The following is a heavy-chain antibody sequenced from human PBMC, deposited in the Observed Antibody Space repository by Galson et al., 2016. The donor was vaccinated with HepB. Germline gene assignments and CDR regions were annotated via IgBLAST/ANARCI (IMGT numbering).Heavy chain of an antibody. Sequence: SVKVSCKASGYTFSNYGISWVRQAPGQGLEWMGWISVYNGNTNYAQKIRGRVTLTTDTSTNTAYMELRSLRSDDTAVCYCVRGPPDGCGGSTCYLGAFEIWGQGTVVTVSS. J-gene: IGHJ3*02. D-gene: IGHD2-21*01. CDR1: GYTFSNYG. V-gene: IGHV1-18*01. CDR2: ISVYNGNT. CDR3: VRGPPDGCGGSTCYLGAFEI.